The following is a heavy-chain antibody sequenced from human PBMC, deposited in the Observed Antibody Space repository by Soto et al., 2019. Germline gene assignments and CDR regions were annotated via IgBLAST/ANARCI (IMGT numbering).Heavy chain of an antibody. V-gene: IGHV1-69*01. J-gene: IGHJ6*02. D-gene: IGHD2-15*01. CDR1: GGTFSSYA. CDR3: ARIGYCSGGSGYYYYYGMDV. CDR2: IIPIFGTA. Sequence: QVQLVQSGAEVQKPGSSVKVSCKASGGTFSSYAISWVRQAPGQGLEWMGGIIPIFGTANYAQKFQGRVTITEDESTSTAYMELSSLRSEDTAVDYCARIGYCSGGSGYYYYYGMDVWGQGTTVTVSS.